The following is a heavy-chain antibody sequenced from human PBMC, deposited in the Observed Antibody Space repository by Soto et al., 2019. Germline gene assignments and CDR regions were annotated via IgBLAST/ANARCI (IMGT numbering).Heavy chain of an antibody. CDR3: ATVGLQDSYHNHLEV. Sequence: PSETLSLTCAVYGGSFSDSYWTWIRQSPGKGLEWLGEITHGGGTKYNPSLNSRVVISVDTSKNQFSLKLNSVTVADTAVYYCATVGLQDSYHNHLEVWGQGTTVTVSS. V-gene: IGHV4-34*01. CDR2: ITHGGGT. D-gene: IGHD1-1*01. CDR1: GGSFSDSY. J-gene: IGHJ6*02.